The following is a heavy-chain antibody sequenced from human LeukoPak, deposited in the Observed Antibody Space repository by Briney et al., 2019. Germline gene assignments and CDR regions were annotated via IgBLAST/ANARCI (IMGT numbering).Heavy chain of an antibody. CDR1: GVSISSYY. CDR2: IYCSGST. CDR3: AGPGYDGSGSFDY. D-gene: IGHD3-10*01. J-gene: IGHJ4*02. Sequence: WETLSLSCAVSGVSISSYYWSWIRQPPGKGLEWVGDIYCSGSTIYNASLKSRVTISVDTSKNHFSLKLSSVTAADTAVYYCAGPGYDGSGSFDYWGQGTLVTVSS. V-gene: IGHV4-59*08.